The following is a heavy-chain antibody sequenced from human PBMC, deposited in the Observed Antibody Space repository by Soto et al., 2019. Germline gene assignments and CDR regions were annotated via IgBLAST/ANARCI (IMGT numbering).Heavy chain of an antibody. CDR1: VVSIRSDAYY. V-gene: IGHV4-31*03. CDR3: ARDYASPNYPFEY. D-gene: IGHD2-8*01. CDR2: IYYSGRT. Sequence: SETLSLTCTVSVVSIRSDAYYCSWVRQHPGKGLEWIGYIYYSGRTYYNQSLKSRLTISVDTSKNQFSLKLTSVTAADTAVYYCARDYASPNYPFEYLGQGTLVSVSS. J-gene: IGHJ4*02.